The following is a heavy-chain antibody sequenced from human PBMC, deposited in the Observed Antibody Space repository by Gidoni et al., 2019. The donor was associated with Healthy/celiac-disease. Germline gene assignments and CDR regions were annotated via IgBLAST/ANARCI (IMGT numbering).Heavy chain of an antibody. Sequence: EVQLVESGGGLVKPGGSLRLSCAASGFTFSSYSMNWVRQAPGKGLEWGSSISSSSSYIYYADSVKGRFTISRDNAKNSLYLQMNSLRAEDTAVYYCARDDGIAAAANWFDPWGQGTLVTVSS. V-gene: IGHV3-21*01. CDR3: ARDDGIAAAANWFDP. CDR1: GFTFSSYS. CDR2: ISSSSSYI. D-gene: IGHD6-13*01. J-gene: IGHJ5*02.